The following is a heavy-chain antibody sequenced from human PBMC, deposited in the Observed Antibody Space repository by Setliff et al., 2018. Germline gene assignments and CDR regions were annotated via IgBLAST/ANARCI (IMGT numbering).Heavy chain of an antibody. CDR3: AAGIYFRIDY. CDR2: ISGSGDST. CDR1: GITFSSYA. Sequence: HPGGSLRLSCAASGITFSSYAMTWVRQAPGKGLEWVSAISGSGDSTYYADSVKGRFTISRDNSKYTLYLQMNSLRAEDTAVYYCAAGIYFRIDYWGQGSLVTVSS. D-gene: IGHD3-10*01. V-gene: IGHV3-23*01. J-gene: IGHJ4*02.